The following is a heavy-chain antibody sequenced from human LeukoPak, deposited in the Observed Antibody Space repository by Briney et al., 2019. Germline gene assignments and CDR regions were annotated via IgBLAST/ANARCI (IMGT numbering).Heavy chain of an antibody. D-gene: IGHD3-3*01. CDR1: GSTFSSYG. Sequence: GGSLRLSCAASGSTFSSYGMHWVRQAPGKGLEWVAFIRYDGSNKYYADSVKGRFTISRDNSKNTLYLQMNSLRAEDTAVYYCAKVGGYYDFWSGYLGDAFDIWGQGTMVTVSS. CDR2: IRYDGSNK. CDR3: AKVGGYYDFWSGYLGDAFDI. V-gene: IGHV3-30*02. J-gene: IGHJ3*02.